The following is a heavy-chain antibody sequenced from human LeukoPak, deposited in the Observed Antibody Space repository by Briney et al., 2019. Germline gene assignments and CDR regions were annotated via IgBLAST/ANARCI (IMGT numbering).Heavy chain of an antibody. V-gene: IGHV5-51*01. J-gene: IGHJ5*02. CDR2: IYPGDSDT. D-gene: IGHD2-2*01. CDR1: GCSFTSYW. Sequence: GESLQISCKGSGCSFTSYWIGWGRQLPGKGLEWMGIIYPGDSDTRYSPSFQGQVTISADKSISTAYLQWSSLKASDTAMYYCARLLVPAANWFDPWGQGTLVTVSS. CDR3: ARLLVPAANWFDP.